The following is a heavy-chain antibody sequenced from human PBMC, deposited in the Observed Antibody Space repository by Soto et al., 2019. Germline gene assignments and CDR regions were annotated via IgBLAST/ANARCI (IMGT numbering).Heavy chain of an antibody. CDR2: INGDGSRA. J-gene: IGHJ4*02. D-gene: IGHD3-10*01. CDR1: GFTFTTFSSYW. CDR3: ATSGVDSRFYFDC. V-gene: IGHV3-74*01. Sequence: EVQLVQSGGGLVHPGGSLRLSCAASGFTFTTFSSYWMHWVRQTPGQGLVWVSRINGDGSRATYADSVKGRFTISRDNAQNTLYLQMDSLRAEDTAMYYCATSGVDSRFYFDCWGQGTPVTVSS.